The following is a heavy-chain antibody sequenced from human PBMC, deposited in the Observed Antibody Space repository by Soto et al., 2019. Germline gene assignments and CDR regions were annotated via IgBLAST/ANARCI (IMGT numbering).Heavy chain of an antibody. V-gene: IGHV3-15*01. CDR3: TTGPWDQWPRGY. D-gene: IGHD6-19*01. J-gene: IGHJ4*02. CDR2: IKNKIDGGTR. Sequence: GGSLRLSCGASGFTVSDAWMSWVRQAPGKGLEWVGRIKNKIDGGTRDYAAPVKDRFSISRDDSKNTLFLQMNSLKTEDTAVYYWTTGPWDQWPRGYLGQGTLVTVSS. CDR1: GFTVSDAW.